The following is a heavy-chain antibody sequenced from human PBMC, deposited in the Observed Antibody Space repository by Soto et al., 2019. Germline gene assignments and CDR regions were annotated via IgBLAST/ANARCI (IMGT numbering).Heavy chain of an antibody. Sequence: GGSLRLSCAASGFTFSDYYMSWIRQAPGKGLEWVSYISSSGSTIYYADSVKGRFTISRDNAKNSLYLQMNSLRAEDTAVYYCARYCSSTSCFSHSMFDPWGQGTLVTVSS. CDR1: GFTFSDYY. V-gene: IGHV3-11*01. D-gene: IGHD2-2*01. CDR3: ARYCSSTSCFSHSMFDP. J-gene: IGHJ5*02. CDR2: ISSSGSTI.